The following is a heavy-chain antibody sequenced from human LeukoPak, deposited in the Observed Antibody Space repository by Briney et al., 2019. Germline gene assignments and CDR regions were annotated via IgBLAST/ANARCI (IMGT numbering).Heavy chain of an antibody. Sequence: GGSLRLSCAASGFTFNTYGMSWVRQAPGKGLEWVSAISGRVGSTYYTDSVKGRFAISRDNAKNTLYLQMNSLRAEDTAVYYCARHILHPGYYYMDVWGKGTTVTVSS. CDR3: ARHILHPGYYYMDV. CDR2: ISGRVGST. D-gene: IGHD4-11*01. V-gene: IGHV3-23*01. CDR1: GFTFNTYG. J-gene: IGHJ6*03.